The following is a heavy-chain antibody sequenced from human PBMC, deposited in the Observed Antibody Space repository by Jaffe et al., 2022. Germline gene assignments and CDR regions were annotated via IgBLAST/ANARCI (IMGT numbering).Heavy chain of an antibody. V-gene: IGHV3-48*01. CDR2: ISSSSSTI. J-gene: IGHJ5*02. Sequence: EVQLVESGGGLVQPGGSLRLSCAASGFTFSSYSMNWVRQAPGKGLEWVSYISSSSSTIYYADSVKGRFTISRDNAKNSLYLQMNSLRAEDTAVYYCARTKFSITISLSWFDPWGQGTLVTVSS. D-gene: IGHD3-3*01. CDR3: ARTKFSITISLSWFDP. CDR1: GFTFSSYS.